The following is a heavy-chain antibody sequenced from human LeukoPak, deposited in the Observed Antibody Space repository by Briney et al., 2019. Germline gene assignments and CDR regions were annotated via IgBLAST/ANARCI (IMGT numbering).Heavy chain of an antibody. D-gene: IGHD3-3*01. V-gene: IGHV3-33*06. CDR2: IWYDGSNK. CDR1: GFTFGHYV. CDR3: AKSAIFGR. Sequence: GGSLRLSCAASGFTFGHYVMHWVRQTPDKGLEWVALIWYDGSNKYYAASVQGRFTISRDNSKNTLYLQMNSLRAEDTAVYYCAKSAIFGRGGQGTLVTVSS. J-gene: IGHJ4*02.